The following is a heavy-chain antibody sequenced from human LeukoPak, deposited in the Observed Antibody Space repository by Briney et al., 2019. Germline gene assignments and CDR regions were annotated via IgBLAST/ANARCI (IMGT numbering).Heavy chain of an antibody. D-gene: IGHD6-13*01. J-gene: IGHJ4*02. CDR2: IYYSGST. V-gene: IGHV4-39*07. CDR3: ARDGSSRFD. CDR1: GDSITSTIFY. Sequence: PSETLSLTCTVSGDSITSTIFYWGWIRQPPGKGLEWIRSIYYSGSTYYNPSLKSRVTISVDTSKNQFSLKLTSVTAADTAVYYCARDGSSRFDWGQGTLVTVSS.